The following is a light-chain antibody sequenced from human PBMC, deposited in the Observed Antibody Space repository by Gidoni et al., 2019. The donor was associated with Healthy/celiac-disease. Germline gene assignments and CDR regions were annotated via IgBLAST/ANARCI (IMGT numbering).Light chain of an antibody. V-gene: IGLV6-57*04. J-gene: IGLJ3*02. CDR2: EDN. CDR1: SGSIASNY. CDR3: QSYDSSNHEV. Sequence: NFMLTQPHSVSQSPGKPVTISCTRSSGSIASNYVQWYQQRPGSAPTTVIYEDNQRPSGVPDRFSGSIDSSSNSASLTISGLKTEDEADYYCQSYDSSNHEVFGGGTKLTVL.